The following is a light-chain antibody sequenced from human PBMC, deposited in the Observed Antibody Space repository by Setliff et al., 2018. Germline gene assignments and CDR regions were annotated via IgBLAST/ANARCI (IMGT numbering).Light chain of an antibody. J-gene: IGLJ2*01. V-gene: IGLV2-14*03. CDR2: DVA. Sequence: QSALTQPAPVSAPPGQSITISCTGTTSYFYGYNFVVWYQQHPGKAPKLLIYDVAKRPPGVSDRFSGSKSANTASLTISGLQAQDEYDYYCSSRTTNNTVVFGGGTKVTVL. CDR3: SSRTTNNTVV. CDR1: TSYFYGYNF.